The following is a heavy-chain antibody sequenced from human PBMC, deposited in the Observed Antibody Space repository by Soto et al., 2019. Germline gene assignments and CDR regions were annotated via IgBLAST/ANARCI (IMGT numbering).Heavy chain of an antibody. CDR2: IIPIFGTA. CDR1: RGTFSSYA. V-gene: IGHV1-69*13. D-gene: IGHD6-13*01. Sequence: GASVKVSCTASRGTFSSYAISWVRHAPGQGLEWMAAIIPIFGTANYEQKFQGRVTITAGESTRTACMEVCSLRSEDTAVYYCARADGYSDHAFDICGQGTMVTVSS. J-gene: IGHJ3*02. CDR3: ARADGYSDHAFDI.